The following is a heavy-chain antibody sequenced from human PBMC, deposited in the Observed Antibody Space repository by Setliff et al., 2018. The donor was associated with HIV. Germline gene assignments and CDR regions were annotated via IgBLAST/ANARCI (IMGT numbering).Heavy chain of an antibody. Sequence: SETLSLTCAVSGYSISSGYYWTWIRQPPGKGLEWIGEINHSGSTNYSPSLKSRVTISVDASRNQFSLRLSSVTAADTAVYYCAAWGPRYSYAPYFFDSWGQGTLVTVSS. CDR3: AAWGPRYSYAPYFFDS. CDR2: INHSGST. CDR1: GYSISSGYY. D-gene: IGHD5-18*01. J-gene: IGHJ4*02. V-gene: IGHV4-34*01.